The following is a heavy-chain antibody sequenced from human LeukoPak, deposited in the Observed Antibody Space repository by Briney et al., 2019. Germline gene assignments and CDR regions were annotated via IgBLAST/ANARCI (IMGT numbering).Heavy chain of an antibody. Sequence: SGTLSLTCTVSGGSISSYYWSWIRQPPGKGLEWIGYTYYSGSTNYNPSLKSRVTIPVDTSKNQFSLKLSSVTAADTAVYYCARAHGGDAFDIWGQGTMVTVSS. CDR3: ARAHGGDAFDI. CDR1: GGSISSYY. V-gene: IGHV4-59*01. J-gene: IGHJ3*02. CDR2: TYYSGST. D-gene: IGHD4-17*01.